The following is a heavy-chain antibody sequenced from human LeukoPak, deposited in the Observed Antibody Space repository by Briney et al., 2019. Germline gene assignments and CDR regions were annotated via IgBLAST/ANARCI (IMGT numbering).Heavy chain of an antibody. J-gene: IGHJ6*02. Sequence: SETPSLTCAVYGGSFSGYYWSWIRQPPGKGLEWIGEINHSGSTNHNPSLKSRVTISVDTSKNQFSLKLSSVTAADTAVYYCASRYCSSTSCYKDYYYYYGMDVWGQGTTVTVSS. V-gene: IGHV4-34*01. CDR2: INHSGST. CDR1: GGSFSGYY. D-gene: IGHD2-2*02. CDR3: ASRYCSSTSCYKDYYYYYGMDV.